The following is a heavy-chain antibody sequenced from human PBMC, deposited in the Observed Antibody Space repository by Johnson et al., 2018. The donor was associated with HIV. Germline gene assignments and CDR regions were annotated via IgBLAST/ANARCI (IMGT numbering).Heavy chain of an antibody. J-gene: IGHJ3*02. Sequence: QMLLVESGGDVVQPGRSLRLSCTASGFTFSSYALHWVRQAPGKGLEWVAVLSYDGSNKFYADSVKGRFTISRDNSKNTLYLQMNSLRAEDTAVYYCAGRELDAFDIWGQGTMVTVSS. V-gene: IGHV3-30-3*01. CDR2: LSYDGSNK. D-gene: IGHD1-26*01. CDR1: GFTFSSYA. CDR3: AGRELDAFDI.